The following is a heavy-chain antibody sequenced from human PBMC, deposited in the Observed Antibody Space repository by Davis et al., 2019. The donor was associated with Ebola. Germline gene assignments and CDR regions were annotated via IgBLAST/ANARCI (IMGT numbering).Heavy chain of an antibody. CDR3: AGGPTVVVIAIGLDY. CDR2: ISSSGSTI. Sequence: GESLKISCAASGFTFSSYEMNWVRQAPGKGLEWVSYISSSGSTIYYADSVKGRFTISRDNAKNSLYLQMNSLRAEDTAVYYCAGGPTVVVIAIGLDYWGQGTLVTVSS. V-gene: IGHV3-48*03. J-gene: IGHJ4*02. CDR1: GFTFSSYE. D-gene: IGHD2-21*01.